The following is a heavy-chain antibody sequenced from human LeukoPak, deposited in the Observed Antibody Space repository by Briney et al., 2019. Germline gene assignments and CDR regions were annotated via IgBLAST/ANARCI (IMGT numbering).Heavy chain of an antibody. CDR1: GFTFSSYS. CDR3: ARDHDGGSYFYPQDFDY. J-gene: IGHJ4*02. D-gene: IGHD1-26*01. Sequence: SGGSLRLSCAASGFTFSSYSMNWVRQAPGKGLEWVSSISSSSSYIYYADSVKGRFTISRDNAKNSLYLQMNSLRAEDTAVYYCARDHDGGSYFYPQDFDYWGQGTLVTVSS. CDR2: ISSSSSYI. V-gene: IGHV3-21*01.